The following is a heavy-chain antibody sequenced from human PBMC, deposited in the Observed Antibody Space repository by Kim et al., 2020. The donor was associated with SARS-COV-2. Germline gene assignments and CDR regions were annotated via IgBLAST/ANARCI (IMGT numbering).Heavy chain of an antibody. Sequence: YSPSVQGQVTISADKSISTAYLQWSILKASDTAMYYCAVDEGNSYGLDYWGQGTLVTVSS. J-gene: IGHJ4*02. CDR3: AVDEGNSYGLDY. D-gene: IGHD5-18*01. V-gene: IGHV5-51*01.